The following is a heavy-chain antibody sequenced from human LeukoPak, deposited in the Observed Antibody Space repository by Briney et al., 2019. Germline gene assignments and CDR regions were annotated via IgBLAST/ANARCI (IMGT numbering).Heavy chain of an antibody. CDR2: ISSSGGTI. CDR1: GFTFSRYS. Sequence: GGSLRLSCVASGFTFSRYSMSWVRQAPGKGLEWVSYISSSGGTIYYADSVKGRFTISRDNAKNSLYLQMNSLRDEDTAVYYCARSTWQLLRILDYWGQGTLVTVSS. J-gene: IGHJ4*02. CDR3: ARSTWQLLRILDY. V-gene: IGHV3-48*02. D-gene: IGHD1-26*01.